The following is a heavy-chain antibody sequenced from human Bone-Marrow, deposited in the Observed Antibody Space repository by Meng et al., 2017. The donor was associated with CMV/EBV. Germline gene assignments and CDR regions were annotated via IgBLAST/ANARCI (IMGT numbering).Heavy chain of an antibody. Sequence: SETLSLTCAVYGGSFSGYYWSWIRQPPGKGLEWIGEINHSGSTNYNPSLKSRVTISVGTSKNQFSLKLSSVTAADTAVYYCARAWRFAGGYYVAARYYFDYWGQGTLVTVSS. V-gene: IGHV4-34*01. D-gene: IGHD3-22*01. CDR3: ARAWRFAGGYYVAARYYFDY. CDR1: GGSFSGYY. J-gene: IGHJ4*02. CDR2: INHSGST.